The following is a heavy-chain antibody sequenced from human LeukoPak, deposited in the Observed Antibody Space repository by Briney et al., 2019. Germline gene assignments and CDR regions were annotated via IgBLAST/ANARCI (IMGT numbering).Heavy chain of an antibody. D-gene: IGHD2-2*01. V-gene: IGHV1-2*06. Sequence: ASVKVSCKASGYTFTGYYMHWVRQAPGQGLEWMGRINPNSGGTNYAQKFQGRVTITRDTSISTAYMELSRLRSDDTAVYYCARGPHIVVVPAATLEGDYWGQGTLVTVSS. CDR1: GYTFTGYY. J-gene: IGHJ4*02. CDR3: ARGPHIVVVPAATLEGDY. CDR2: INPNSGGT.